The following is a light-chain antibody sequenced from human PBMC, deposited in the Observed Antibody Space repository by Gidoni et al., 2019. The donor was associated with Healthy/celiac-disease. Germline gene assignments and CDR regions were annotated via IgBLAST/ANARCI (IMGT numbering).Light chain of an antibody. J-gene: IGLJ2*01. CDR2: DVS. V-gene: IGLV2-14*03. CDR3: SSYTSSSTLV. Sequence: SPLPPPPSVSGVPGPTITISCTGTSSDVGGYNYVSWYQQHPGKAPKLMIYDVSNRPSGVSNRFSGSKSGNTASLTISGLQAEDEADYYCSSYTSSSTLVFGGGTKLTVL. CDR1: SSDVGGYNY.